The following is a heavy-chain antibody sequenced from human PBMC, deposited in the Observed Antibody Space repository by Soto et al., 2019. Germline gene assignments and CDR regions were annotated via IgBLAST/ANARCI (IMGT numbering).Heavy chain of an antibody. CDR1: GGSFSGYY. Sequence: QVQLQQWGAGLLKPSETLSLTCAVYGGSFSGYYWSWIRQPPGKGLEWIGEINHSGSTNYNPSLKSRVTISVDTSKHQFSLKLSSVTAADTAVYYCARRGAAAGRRWYFDLWGRGTLVTVSS. J-gene: IGHJ2*01. CDR2: INHSGST. D-gene: IGHD6-13*01. CDR3: ARRGAAAGRRWYFDL. V-gene: IGHV4-34*01.